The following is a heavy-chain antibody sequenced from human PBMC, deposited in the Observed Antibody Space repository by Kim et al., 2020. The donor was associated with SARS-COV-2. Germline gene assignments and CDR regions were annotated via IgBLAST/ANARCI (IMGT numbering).Heavy chain of an antibody. CDR3: ARGSSVAILGYYYDSSGPFDY. V-gene: IGHV3-21*01. D-gene: IGHD3-22*01. J-gene: IGHJ4*02. Sequence: GGSLRLSCAASGFTFSSYSMNWVRQAPGKGLEWVSSISSSSSYIYYADSVKGRFTISRDNAKNSLYLQMNSLRAGDTAVYYCARGSSVAILGYYYDSSGPFDYWGQGTLVTVSS. CDR1: GFTFSSYS. CDR2: ISSSSSYI.